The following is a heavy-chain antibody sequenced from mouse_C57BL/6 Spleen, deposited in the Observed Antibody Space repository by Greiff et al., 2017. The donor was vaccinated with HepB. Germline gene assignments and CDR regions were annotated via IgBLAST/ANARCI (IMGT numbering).Heavy chain of an antibody. CDR2: IYPGDGDT. CDR3: ARGTIVTTRAMDY. V-gene: IGHV1-80*01. D-gene: IGHD2-5*01. Sequence: QVQLQQSGAELVKPGASVKISCKASGYAFSSYWMNWVKQRPGKGLEWIGQIYPGDGDTNYNGKFKGKATLTADKSSSTAYMQLSSLTSEDSAVYFCARGTIVTTRAMDYWGQGTSVTVSS. J-gene: IGHJ4*01. CDR1: GYAFSSYW.